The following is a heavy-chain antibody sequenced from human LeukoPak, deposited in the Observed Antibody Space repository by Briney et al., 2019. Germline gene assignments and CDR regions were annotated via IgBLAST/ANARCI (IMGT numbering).Heavy chain of an antibody. D-gene: IGHD2-21*02. Sequence: GRSLRLSCAASGFTFSSYGMHWVRQAPGKGLEWVAVIWYDGSNKYYADSVKGRFTISRDNSKNTLYLQMNSLRAEDTAVYYCARDLGDLYCGDDCIADAFDIWGQGTMVTVSS. CDR2: IWYDGSNK. V-gene: IGHV3-33*01. CDR3: ARDLGDLYCGDDCIADAFDI. J-gene: IGHJ3*02. CDR1: GFTFSSYG.